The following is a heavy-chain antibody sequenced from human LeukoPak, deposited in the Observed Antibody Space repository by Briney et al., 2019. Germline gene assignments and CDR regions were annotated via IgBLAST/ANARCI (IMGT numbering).Heavy chain of an antibody. V-gene: IGHV3-48*03. Sequence: GGSPRLSCAASGFTFSSYEMNWVRQAPGKGLEWVSYISSSGSTIYYADSVKGRFTISRDNAKNSLYLQMNSLRAEDTAVYYCARDRGIAAPPAHFDYWGQGTLVTVSS. D-gene: IGHD6-6*01. CDR1: GFTFSSYE. CDR2: ISSSGSTI. J-gene: IGHJ4*02. CDR3: ARDRGIAAPPAHFDY.